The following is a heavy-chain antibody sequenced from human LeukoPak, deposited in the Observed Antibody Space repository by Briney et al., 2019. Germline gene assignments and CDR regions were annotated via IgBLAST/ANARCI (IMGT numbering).Heavy chain of an antibody. V-gene: IGHV3-21*01. CDR1: GFTFSRYS. J-gene: IGHJ4*02. CDR3: ARHVVAVGFDY. CDR2: ITSSSSYI. D-gene: IGHD3-22*01. Sequence: PGGSLRLSCAASGFTFSRYSMNWVRQAPAKGLQWVSSITSSSSYIYYTDSVKGRFTISRDNAKNSLYLQMNRLSAQDTAVYYCARHVVAVGFDYWGKGTLVTVSS.